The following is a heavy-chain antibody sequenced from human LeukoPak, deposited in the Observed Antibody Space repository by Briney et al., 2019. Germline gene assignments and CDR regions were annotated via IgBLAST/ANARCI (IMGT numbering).Heavy chain of an antibody. D-gene: IGHD7-27*01. CDR3: AREGGNWGEGYFDY. CDR1: GFTFSDYY. J-gene: IGHJ4*02. CDR2: ITSSGDTI. Sequence: GGSLRLSCAASGFTFSDYYMSWIRQVPGKGLEWVSYITSSGDTIYYADSVKGRFTISRDIPENSVYLQMNSLRAEDTAVYYGAREGGNWGEGYFDYWGQGTLVTVSS. V-gene: IGHV3-11*01.